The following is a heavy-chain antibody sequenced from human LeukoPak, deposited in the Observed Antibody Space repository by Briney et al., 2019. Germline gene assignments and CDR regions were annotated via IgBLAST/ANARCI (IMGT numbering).Heavy chain of an antibody. CDR2: IRYDGSNK. Sequence: GGSLRLSCAASAFTFSDYGMHWVRQAPGKGLEWVAFIRYDGSNKYYADSVKGRFTISRDNSKNTLYLQMNNLRTEDTAVYSCAKDWSYRGWAYYFDFWGQGTLVTVSS. D-gene: IGHD6-19*01. J-gene: IGHJ4*02. CDR3: AKDWSYRGWAYYFDF. V-gene: IGHV3-30*02. CDR1: AFTFSDYG.